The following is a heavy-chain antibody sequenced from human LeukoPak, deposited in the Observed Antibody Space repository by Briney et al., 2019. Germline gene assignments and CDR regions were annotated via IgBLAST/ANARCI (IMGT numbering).Heavy chain of an antibody. J-gene: IGHJ4*02. CDR1: GFIFNKHA. D-gene: IGHD4/OR15-4a*01. CDR2: LSGSGGST. V-gene: IGHV3-23*01. CDR3: AKERDYGPADY. Sequence: PGGSLRLSCAASGFIFNKHAMSWVRQAPGKGLEWVSGLSGSGGSTDYADSVKGRFTVSRDNSKNTLFLQMNGLRAEDTAIYYCAKERDYGPADYWGQGTLVTVSS.